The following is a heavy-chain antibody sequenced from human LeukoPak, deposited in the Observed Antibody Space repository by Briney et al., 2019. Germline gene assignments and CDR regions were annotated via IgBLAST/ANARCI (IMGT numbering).Heavy chain of an antibody. CDR2: IKQDGSEK. J-gene: IGHJ4*02. CDR3: ARMPGIVGATREFDY. Sequence: PGGSLRLSCAASGFTFSSYWMNWVRQAPGKGLEWVANIKQDGSEKYYVDSVRGRFTISRDNAKNSLYLQMNSLRAEDTAVYYCARMPGIVGATREFDYWGQGTLVTVSS. CDR1: GFTFSSYW. V-gene: IGHV3-7*01. D-gene: IGHD1-26*01.